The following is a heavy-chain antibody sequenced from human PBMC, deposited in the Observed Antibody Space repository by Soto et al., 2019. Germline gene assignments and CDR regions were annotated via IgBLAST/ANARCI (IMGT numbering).Heavy chain of an antibody. CDR3: ARGYLQPYGMDV. V-gene: IGHV4-34*01. CDR1: GGSFSGYY. J-gene: IGHJ6*02. Sequence: SETLSLTCAVYGGSFSGYYWSWIRQPPGKGLEWIGEINHSGSTNYNPSLKSRVTISVDTSKNQFSLKLSSVTAADTAVYYCARGYLQPYGMDVWGQGTTVPVSS. CDR2: INHSGST. D-gene: IGHD2-2*01.